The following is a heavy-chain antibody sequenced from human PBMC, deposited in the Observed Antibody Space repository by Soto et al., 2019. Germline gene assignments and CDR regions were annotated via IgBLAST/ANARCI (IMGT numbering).Heavy chain of an antibody. D-gene: IGHD3-3*01. V-gene: IGHV3-23*01. Sequence: EVQLLESGGGLVQPGGSLRLSCAASGFTFSSYAMSWVRQAPGKGLEWVSAISGSGGSTYYADSVKGRFTISRDNSRDTLYLQMNSLRAEETAVYYCAKDRSNYDFWSGYSLPRGNWFDPWCQGTLLTLSS. CDR1: GFTFSSYA. CDR2: ISGSGGST. CDR3: AKDRSNYDFWSGYSLPRGNWFDP. J-gene: IGHJ5*02.